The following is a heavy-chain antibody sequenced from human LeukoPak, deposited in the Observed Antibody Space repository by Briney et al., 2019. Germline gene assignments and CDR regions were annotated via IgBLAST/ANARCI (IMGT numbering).Heavy chain of an antibody. CDR1: GFTFSNAW. D-gene: IGHD6-13*01. J-gene: IGHJ6*02. CDR2: IKSKTDGGTT. V-gene: IGHV3-15*01. Sequence: GGSLRLSCAASGFTFSNAWMSWVRQAPGKGLEWVGRIKSKTDGGTTDYAAPVKGRFTISRDDSKNTLYLQMNSLKTEDTAVYYCTTDAAPALHDQHGMDVWGQGTTVTVSS. CDR3: TTDAAPALHDQHGMDV.